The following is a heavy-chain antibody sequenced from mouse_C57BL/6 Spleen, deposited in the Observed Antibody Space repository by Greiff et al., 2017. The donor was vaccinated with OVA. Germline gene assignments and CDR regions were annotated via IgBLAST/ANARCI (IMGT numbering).Heavy chain of an antibody. J-gene: IGHJ1*03. CDR1: GYTFTSYW. CDR2: INPSNGGT. D-gene: IGHD1-1*01. V-gene: IGHV1-53*01. Sequence: QVQLQQPGTELVKPGASVKLSCKASGYTFTSYWMHWVKQSPGQGLEWIGNINPSNGGTNYNEKFKSKATLTVDKSSSTAYMQLSSLTSEDSAVKYGARCLYYYGSSYQSLDDWGTGTTVTVSS. CDR3: ARCLYYYGSSYQSLDD.